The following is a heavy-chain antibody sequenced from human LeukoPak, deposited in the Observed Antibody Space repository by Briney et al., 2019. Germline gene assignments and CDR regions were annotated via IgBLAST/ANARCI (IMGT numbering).Heavy chain of an antibody. V-gene: IGHV3-73*01. J-gene: IGHJ4*02. CDR2: IRSRDNSYAT. CDR3: TSQKVGTASFDY. CDR1: GFAFSGSA. D-gene: IGHD2-21*02. Sequence: GGSLRLSCAASGFAFSGSAMHWVRQASGKGLEWVGCIRSRDNSYATAYAASVKGRFTISRDDSKNTAYLQMNSLKTEDTAVYYCTSQKVGTASFDYWGQGTLVTVSS.